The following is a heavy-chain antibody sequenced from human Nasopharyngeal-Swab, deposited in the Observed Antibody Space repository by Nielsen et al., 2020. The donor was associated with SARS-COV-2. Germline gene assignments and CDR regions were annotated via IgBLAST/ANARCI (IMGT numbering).Heavy chain of an antibody. D-gene: IGHD3-16*02. Sequence: WVRQAPGQGLEWMGRINPNSGGTNYAQKFQGRVTMTRDTSISTAYMELSRLRSDDTAVYYCAKDLLHLGELSFGIDYWGQGTLVTVSS. CDR3: AKDLLHLGELSFGIDY. J-gene: IGHJ4*02. CDR2: INPNSGGT. V-gene: IGHV1-2*06.